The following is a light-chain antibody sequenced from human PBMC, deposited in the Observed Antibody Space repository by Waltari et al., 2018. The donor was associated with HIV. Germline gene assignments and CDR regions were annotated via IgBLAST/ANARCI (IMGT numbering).Light chain of an antibody. Sequence: DTVMTQSPATLSVSPGERVTLSCRASQSVSINLAWYQQKPGQAPRLLLYGASTMATGIPARFSGSGSGTEFTLTISSLQSEDFAVYYCQQYNKCPPEENTFGQGTRLEI. J-gene: IGKJ2*01. CDR1: QSVSIN. CDR2: GAS. CDR3: QQYNKCPPEENT. V-gene: IGKV3-15*01.